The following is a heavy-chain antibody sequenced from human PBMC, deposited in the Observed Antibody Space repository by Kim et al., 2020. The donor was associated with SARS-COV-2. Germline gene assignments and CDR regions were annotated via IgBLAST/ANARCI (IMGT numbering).Heavy chain of an antibody. CDR1: GYSFTSYW. CDR2: IYPGDSDT. J-gene: IGHJ6*02. V-gene: IGHV5-51*01. Sequence: GESLKISCKGSGYSFTSYWIGWVRQMPGKGLEWMGIIYPGDSDTRYSPSFQGQVTISADKSISTAYLQWSSLKASDTAMYYCARQPEDHYYYYGMDVWGQGTTVTVSS. CDR3: ARQPEDHYYYYGMDV.